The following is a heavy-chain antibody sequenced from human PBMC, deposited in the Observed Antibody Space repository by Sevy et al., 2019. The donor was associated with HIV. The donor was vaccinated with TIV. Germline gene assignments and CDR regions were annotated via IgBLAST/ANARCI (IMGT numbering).Heavy chain of an antibody. CDR3: ARHSRYSSSPDWFDP. Sequence: SETLSLTCTVSGGSISSSSYYWGWIRQPPGKGLEWIGSIYYSGSTYYNPSLKSRVTISVDTSKNQFSLKLSSVTAADTAVYYCARHSRYSSSPDWFDPWGQGTLVTVSS. D-gene: IGHD6-13*01. CDR2: IYYSGST. J-gene: IGHJ5*02. CDR1: GGSISSSSYY. V-gene: IGHV4-39*01.